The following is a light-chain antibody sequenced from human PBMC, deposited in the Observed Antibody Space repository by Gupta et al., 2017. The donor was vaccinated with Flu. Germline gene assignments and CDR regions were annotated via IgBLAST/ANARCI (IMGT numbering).Light chain of an antibody. CDR2: EVH. Sequence: QSALTQPPSASGSPGQSVTISCAGTSRDVGFYHYVSWFQQHPGKAPKLLIYEVHRRPPGVPDRFSGSRAGNTASLTVSGLQADDEADYYCSSYAGNNRGVFGTGITVTVL. CDR3: SSYAGNNRGV. J-gene: IGLJ1*01. V-gene: IGLV2-8*01. CDR1: SRDVGFYHY.